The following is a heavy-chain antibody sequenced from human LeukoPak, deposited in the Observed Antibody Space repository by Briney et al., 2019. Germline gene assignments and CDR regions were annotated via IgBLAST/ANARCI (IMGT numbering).Heavy chain of an antibody. Sequence: LETLSLTCSVSGGSISSSSYYWGWIRQPPGKGLEWIGGIYYSGSTYYNPSLKSRVTISVDTSKNQFSPKLSSVTAADTAVYYCAGTIDSTPDWFDPWGQGTLVTVSS. CDR1: GGSISSSSYY. CDR3: AGTIDSTPDWFDP. CDR2: IYYSGST. J-gene: IGHJ5*02. V-gene: IGHV4-39*01. D-gene: IGHD2-2*01.